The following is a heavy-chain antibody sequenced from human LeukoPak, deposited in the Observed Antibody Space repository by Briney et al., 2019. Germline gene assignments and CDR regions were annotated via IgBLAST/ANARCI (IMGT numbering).Heavy chain of an antibody. V-gene: IGHV3-23*01. D-gene: IGHD3-10*01. CDR3: AKDGPLLWFGPTDA. J-gene: IGHJ5*02. Sequence: GGSLRLSCAASGFTFSSCAMSWVRQAPGKGLEWVSSISGSGGSTYYADSVKGLFTISRDNSQNTVFLQMNSLRPEDTAFYFCAKDGPLLWFGPTDAWGQGILVTVSS. CDR1: GFTFSSCA. CDR2: ISGSGGST.